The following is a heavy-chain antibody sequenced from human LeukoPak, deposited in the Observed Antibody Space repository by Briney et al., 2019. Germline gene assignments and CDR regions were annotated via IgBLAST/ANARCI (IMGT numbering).Heavy chain of an antibody. CDR2: IKEDGSEK. D-gene: IGHD6-13*01. Sequence: GGSLRLSCAASGFTFNSYWMNWVRQAPGKGLEWVANIKEDGSEKNYVDSVKGRLTISRDNANNTLYLQMNSLRAEDTAMYYCARDETKGSSWFYYYGMDVWGQGTTVTVSS. CDR1: GFTFNSYW. V-gene: IGHV3-7*03. J-gene: IGHJ6*02. CDR3: ARDETKGSSWFYYYGMDV.